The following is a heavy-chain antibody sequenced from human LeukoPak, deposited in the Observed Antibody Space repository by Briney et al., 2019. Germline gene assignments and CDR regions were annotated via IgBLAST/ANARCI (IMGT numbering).Heavy chain of an antibody. J-gene: IGHJ6*02. Sequence: SGGSLRLSCAASGFTFSSYAMHWVRQAPGKGLEWVAVISYDGSNKYYADSVKGRFTISRDNSKNTLYLQMNSLRAEDTAVYYCARDRSFAYYYYGMDVWGQGTTVTVSS. CDR3: ARDRSFAYYYYGMDV. V-gene: IGHV3-30-3*01. D-gene: IGHD2/OR15-2a*01. CDR2: ISYDGSNK. CDR1: GFTFSSYA.